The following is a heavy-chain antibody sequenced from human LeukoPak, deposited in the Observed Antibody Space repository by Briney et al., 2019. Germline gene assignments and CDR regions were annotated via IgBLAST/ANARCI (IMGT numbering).Heavy chain of an antibody. CDR1: GGSISSGDYY. CDR3: ARVPAANNWFDP. Sequence: SQTLSLTCTVSGGSISSGDYYWSWIRQPPGKGLEWIEYIYYSGSTYYNPSLKSRVTISVGTSKNQFSLKLSSVTAADTAVYYCARVPAANNWFDPWGQGTLVTVSS. D-gene: IGHD2-2*01. J-gene: IGHJ5*02. CDR2: IYYSGST. V-gene: IGHV4-30-4*01.